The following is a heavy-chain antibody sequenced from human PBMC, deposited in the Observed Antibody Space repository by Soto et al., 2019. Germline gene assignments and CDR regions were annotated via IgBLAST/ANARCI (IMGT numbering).Heavy chain of an antibody. Sequence: SVKVSCKASGGTFSSYAISWVRQAPGQGLEWMGGIIPILGTANYAQKFQGRVTITADESTSTAYMELSSLRSEDTAVYYCAKSIAAAGTYYYGMDVWGQGTTVTVSS. J-gene: IGHJ6*02. CDR3: AKSIAAAGTYYYGMDV. V-gene: IGHV1-69*13. D-gene: IGHD6-13*01. CDR2: IIPILGTA. CDR1: GGTFSSYA.